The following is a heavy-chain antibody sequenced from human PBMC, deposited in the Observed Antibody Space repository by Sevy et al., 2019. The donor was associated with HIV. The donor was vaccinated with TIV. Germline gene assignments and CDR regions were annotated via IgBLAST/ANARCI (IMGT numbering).Heavy chain of an antibody. Sequence: GESLKISCAASGFTFSDYYMSWIRQAPGKGLEWVSYISSSGSSIYYADSVKGRFTISRENAKNSLYLQMNSLRAEDTAVYYCARSKYYYDSSGYSPFGYWGQGTLVTVSS. V-gene: IGHV3-11*01. J-gene: IGHJ4*02. CDR1: GFTFSDYY. CDR2: ISSSGSSI. CDR3: ARSKYYYDSSGYSPFGY. D-gene: IGHD3-22*01.